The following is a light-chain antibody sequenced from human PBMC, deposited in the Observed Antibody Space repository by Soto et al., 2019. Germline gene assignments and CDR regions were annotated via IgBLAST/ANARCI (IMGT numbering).Light chain of an antibody. V-gene: IGKV3-20*01. CDR1: QSVGNNH. CDR3: QQYDNLPWT. CDR2: GAS. Sequence: EIVLTQSPGTLSLSPWERATLSCRASQSVGNNHFAWYQQKPGHAPRLLIYGASTRATGIPGRFSGSGSGTDFTHTISSLQPDDFASYYCQQYDNLPWTFGGGTKVDIK. J-gene: IGKJ4*02.